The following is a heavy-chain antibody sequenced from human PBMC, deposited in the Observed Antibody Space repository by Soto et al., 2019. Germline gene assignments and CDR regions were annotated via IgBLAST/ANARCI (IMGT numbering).Heavy chain of an antibody. J-gene: IGHJ4*02. Sequence: QVQLVESGGGLVNPGGSLRLSCAASGFTFSDYYMSWIRQAPGKGLEWIAYITYGGAVTYYADSVKGRFTISRDNAKKSLYLQMTSMRVEDTAVYYCARETSAKKPSNYFGHWGQGTLVTVSS. CDR2: ITYGGAVT. CDR3: ARETSAKKPSNYFGH. D-gene: IGHD2-2*01. CDR1: GFTFSDYY. V-gene: IGHV3-11*01.